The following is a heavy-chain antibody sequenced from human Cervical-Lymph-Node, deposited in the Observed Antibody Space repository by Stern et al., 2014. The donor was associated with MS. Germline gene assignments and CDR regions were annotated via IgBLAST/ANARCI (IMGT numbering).Heavy chain of an antibody. CDR2: INPNSGGT. CDR1: GYTFTGYY. D-gene: IGHD2-15*01. Sequence: QLVQSGAEVKKPGASVKVSCKASGYTFTGYYMHWVRQAPGQGLEWMGWINPNSGGTNYAQKFQGWVTMTRDTSISTAYMELSRLRSDDTAVYYCAVRGCSGGSCFPDFDYWGQGTLVTVSS. V-gene: IGHV1-2*04. CDR3: AVRGCSGGSCFPDFDY. J-gene: IGHJ4*02.